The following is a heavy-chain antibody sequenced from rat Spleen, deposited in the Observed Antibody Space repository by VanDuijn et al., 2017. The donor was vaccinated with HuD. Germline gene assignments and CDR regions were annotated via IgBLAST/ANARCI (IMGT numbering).Heavy chain of an antibody. V-gene: IGHV5-46*01. CDR1: GFIFSSFP. CDR3: TRASYSGAVMYTTDY. Sequence: EVQLVESGGGLVQPGRSMKLSCTASGFIFSSFPMAWVRQAPTKGLEWVATISSGGDSTDDRDSVKGRFTMSRDNARRTLHLQMNSLRSEDTATYYCTRASYSGAVMYTTDYWGQGVMVTVSS. J-gene: IGHJ2*01. D-gene: IGHD1-6*01. CDR2: ISSGGDST.